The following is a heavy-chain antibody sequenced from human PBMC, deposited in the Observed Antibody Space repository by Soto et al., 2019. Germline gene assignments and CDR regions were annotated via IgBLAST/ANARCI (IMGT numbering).Heavy chain of an antibody. CDR1: GFTFSSYA. D-gene: IGHD5-18*01. CDR3: AKALRLPDSQLFDY. CDR2: ISGSGGST. J-gene: IGHJ4*02. Sequence: GGSLRLSCAASGFTFSSYAMSWVRQAPGKGLEWVSAISGSGGSTYYADSVKGRFTISRDNSKNTPYLQMNSLRAEDTAVYYCAKALRLPDSQLFDYWGQGTLVTVSS. V-gene: IGHV3-23*01.